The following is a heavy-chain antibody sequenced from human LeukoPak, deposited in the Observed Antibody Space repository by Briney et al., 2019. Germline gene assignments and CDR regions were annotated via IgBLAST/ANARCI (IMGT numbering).Heavy chain of an antibody. Sequence: SETLSLTCTVSGGSISSYYWSWIRQPPGKGLEWIGYIYYSGSTNYNPSLKSRVTISVDTSKNQFSLKLSSVTAADTAVYYCARGGWFGDVDAFDIWGQGTMVTVSS. CDR2: IYYSGST. CDR3: ARGGWFGDVDAFDI. D-gene: IGHD3-10*01. V-gene: IGHV4-59*01. J-gene: IGHJ3*02. CDR1: GGSISSYY.